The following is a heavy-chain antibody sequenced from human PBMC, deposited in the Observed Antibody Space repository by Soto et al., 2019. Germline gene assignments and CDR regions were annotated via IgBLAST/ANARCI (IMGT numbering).Heavy chain of an antibody. V-gene: IGHV3-53*01. D-gene: IGHD4-17*01. CDR3: ATSPGRNY. CDR1: GFTVSNNY. Sequence: GGSLRLSCAASGFTVSNNYMSWVRQAPGKGLEGVSVIYSAGNTFYSDSLKGRFTISRDNSKNTLYLQMSSLRAEDTAVYYCATSPGRNYWGQGTLVTVSS. CDR2: IYSAGNT. J-gene: IGHJ4*02.